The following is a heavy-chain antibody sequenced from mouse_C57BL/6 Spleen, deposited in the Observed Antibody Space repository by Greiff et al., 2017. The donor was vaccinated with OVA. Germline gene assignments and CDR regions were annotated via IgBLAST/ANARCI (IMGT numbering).Heavy chain of an antibody. CDR3: ARSGNLLLRSSYWYFDV. D-gene: IGHD1-1*01. J-gene: IGHJ1*03. V-gene: IGHV1-69*01. Sequence: VQLQQPGAELVMPGASVKLSCKASGYTFTSYWMHWVKQRPGQGLEWIGEIDPSDSYTNYNQKFKGKSTLTVDKSSSTAYMQLSSLTSEDSAVYYCARSGNLLLRSSYWYFDVWGTGTRVTVSS. CDR1: GYTFTSYW. CDR2: IDPSDSYT.